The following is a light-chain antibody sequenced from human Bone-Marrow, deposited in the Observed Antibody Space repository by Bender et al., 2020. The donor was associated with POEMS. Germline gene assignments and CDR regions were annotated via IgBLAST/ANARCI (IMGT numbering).Light chain of an antibody. J-gene: IGLJ1*01. CDR1: RSDVGRFKF. CDR2: DVT. V-gene: IGLV2-14*03. CDR3: RSYTSDSTFV. Sequence: QSALTQPASVSGSPGQSITISCAGTRSDVGRFKFVSWYQQHPGRAPKLILYDVTNRPSGVSSRLSGSKSGNTASLTISVLQAEDEADYYCRSYTSDSTFVFGTGTKVTVL.